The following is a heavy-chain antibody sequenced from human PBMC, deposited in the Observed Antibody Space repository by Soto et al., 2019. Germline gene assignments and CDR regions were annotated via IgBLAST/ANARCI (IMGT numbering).Heavy chain of an antibody. CDR2: ISYDGSNR. CDR1: GFTFSKYD. CDR3: ARDGSDYYDIYYYYGMDV. V-gene: IGHV3-30*03. D-gene: IGHD3-22*01. Sequence: GGSLRLSCAASGFTFSKYDMHWGRQAPGKGLAWVAAISYDGSNRYYADSVKGRFTISRDISKNTLYLQMNSLRAEDTAVYYCARDGSDYYDIYYYYGMDVWGQGTTVTVSS. J-gene: IGHJ6*02.